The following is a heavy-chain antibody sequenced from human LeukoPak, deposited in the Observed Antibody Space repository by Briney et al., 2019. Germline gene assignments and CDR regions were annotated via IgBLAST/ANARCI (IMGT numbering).Heavy chain of an antibody. CDR1: GYTFTSYG. CDR2: ISAYNGNT. J-gene: IGHJ5*02. CDR3: ARDRSGSGGGNGVVSRFGRYNWFDP. Sequence: GASVEVSCKASGYTFTSYGISWARQAPGQGLEWMGWISAYNGNTNYAQKLQGRVTMTTDTSTSTAYMELRSLRSDDTAVYYCARDRSGSGGGNGVVSRFGRYNWFDPWGQGTLVTVSS. D-gene: IGHD2-15*01. V-gene: IGHV1-18*01.